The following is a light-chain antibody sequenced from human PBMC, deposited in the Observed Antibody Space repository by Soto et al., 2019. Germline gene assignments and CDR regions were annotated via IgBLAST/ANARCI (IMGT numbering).Light chain of an antibody. J-gene: IGKJ1*01. CDR3: QKYGSSRK. CDR1: QSVSSNY. V-gene: IGKV3-20*01. CDR2: GVS. Sequence: EIVLTQSPGTLSLSPGESATLSCRASQSVSSNYLGWYQQRPGQAPRLLIYGVSSRATGIPDRFSGSGSGTDFTLTISRLEPEDFAVYYCQKYGSSRKLGQGTKVDIK.